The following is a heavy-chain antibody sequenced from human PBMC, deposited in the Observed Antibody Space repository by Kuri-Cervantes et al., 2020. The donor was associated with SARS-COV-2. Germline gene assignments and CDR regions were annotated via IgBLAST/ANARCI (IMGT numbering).Heavy chain of an antibody. CDR3: ARQMEQWLVRNWFDP. CDR2: IYSGGAT. Sequence: SETLSLTCTVSGVSLSSSNYYWAWIRQPPGKGLEWIGSIYSGGATYYNPSLKSRVTVSVDTSKNQFSLKLSSVTAADTAVYYCARQMEQWLVRNWFDPWGQGTLVTVSS. V-gene: IGHV4-39*07. D-gene: IGHD6-19*01. J-gene: IGHJ5*02. CDR1: GVSLSSSNYY.